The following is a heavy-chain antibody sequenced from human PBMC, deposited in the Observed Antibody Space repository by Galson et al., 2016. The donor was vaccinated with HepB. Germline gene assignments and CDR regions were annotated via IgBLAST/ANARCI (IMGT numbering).Heavy chain of an antibody. Sequence: ETLSLTCSVSGDSISGSAYYWGWIRQPPGKGLEWIGTISYTGGTSYNPSLKSRVAITVDTTKNHFSLELTSVTAADTAVYFCVRDSQINWFYLWGQGTRVTVSS. V-gene: IGHV4-39*02. CDR3: VRDSQINWFYL. CDR1: GDSISGSAYY. J-gene: IGHJ5*02. CDR2: ISYTGGT.